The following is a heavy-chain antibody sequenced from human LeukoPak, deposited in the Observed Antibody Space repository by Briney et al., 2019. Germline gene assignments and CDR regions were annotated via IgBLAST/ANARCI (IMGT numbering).Heavy chain of an antibody. CDR3: ARESVTYYYGSGSYALGY. CDR1: GFTFSSYS. Sequence: GGSLRLPCAASGFTFSSYSMNWVRQAPGKGLEWVSYISSSSSTIYYADSVKGRFTISRDNAKNSLYLQMNSLRAEDTAVYYCARESVTYYYGSGSYALGYWGQGTLVTVSS. CDR2: ISSSSSTI. J-gene: IGHJ4*02. D-gene: IGHD3-10*01. V-gene: IGHV3-48*01.